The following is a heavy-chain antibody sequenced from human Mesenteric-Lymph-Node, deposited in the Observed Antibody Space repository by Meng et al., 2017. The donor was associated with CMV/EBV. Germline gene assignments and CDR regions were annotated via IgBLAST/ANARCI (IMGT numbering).Heavy chain of an antibody. CDR2: ISWNSGSI. J-gene: IGHJ5*02. V-gene: IGHV3-9*01. Sequence: SLKISCAASGFTFDDYAMHWVRQAPGKGLEWVSGISWNSGSIGYADSVKGRFTISRDNAKNSLYLQMNSLGAEDTALYYCAKDIDRFGESSYTLGFDPWGQGTLVTVSS. CDR3: AKDIDRFGESSYTLGFDP. CDR1: GFTFDDYA. D-gene: IGHD3-10*01.